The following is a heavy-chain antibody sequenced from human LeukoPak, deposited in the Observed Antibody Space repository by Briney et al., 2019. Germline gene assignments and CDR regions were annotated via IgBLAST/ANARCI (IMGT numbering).Heavy chain of an antibody. CDR1: GGTFSSYA. V-gene: IGHV1-8*02. CDR3: ALSGSYAPFDY. D-gene: IGHD1-26*01. Sequence: ASVKVSCKASGGTFSSYAINWVRQATGQGLEWMGWMNPNSGNTGYAQKFQGRVTMTRNTSISTAYMELSSLRSEDTAVYYCALSGSYAPFDYWGQGTLVTVSS. J-gene: IGHJ4*02. CDR2: MNPNSGNT.